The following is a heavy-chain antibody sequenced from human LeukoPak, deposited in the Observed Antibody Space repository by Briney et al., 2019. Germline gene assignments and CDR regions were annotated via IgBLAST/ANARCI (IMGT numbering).Heavy chain of an antibody. CDR3: AREGGWGINDYGGRIDY. J-gene: IGHJ4*02. D-gene: IGHD4-23*01. V-gene: IGHV1-18*01. CDR1: VYSFTNFG. CDR2: ISTYNGNT. Sequence: GASVKVSFTSSVYSFTNFGIGWVRQAPGQGLEWMGWISTYNGNTNYAQILQGRVTMTADTSTSTAYMELRSLRSDDSAVYYCAREGGWGINDYGGRIDYWGQGTLVTVSS.